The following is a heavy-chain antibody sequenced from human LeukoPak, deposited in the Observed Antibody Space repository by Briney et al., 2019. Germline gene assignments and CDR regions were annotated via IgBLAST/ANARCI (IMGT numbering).Heavy chain of an antibody. V-gene: IGHV3-53*01. D-gene: IGHD2-21*01. Sequence: GGSLRLSCAASGFTFSDYYMSWIRQAPGKGLEWVSAIYSAGNTYYADSVKGRFTISRDNSKNTLYLQMNSLRAEDTAVYYCASSYCGGTLCYDHYWGHGTLVTVSS. J-gene: IGHJ4*01. CDR1: GFTFSDYY. CDR2: IYSAGNT. CDR3: ASSYCGGTLCYDHY.